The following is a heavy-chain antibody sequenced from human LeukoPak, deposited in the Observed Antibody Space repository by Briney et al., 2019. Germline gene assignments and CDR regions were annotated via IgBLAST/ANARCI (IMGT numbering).Heavy chain of an antibody. Sequence: SETLSLTCAVSGGSISSSNWWSWVRQPPGKGLEWIGEIYHSGSTNYNPSLKSRVTISVDKSKNQFSLKLSSVTAADTAVYYCARVRRDGYNLIFDYWGQGTLVTVSS. CDR3: ARVRRDGYNLIFDY. CDR2: IYHSGST. D-gene: IGHD5-24*01. J-gene: IGHJ4*02. CDR1: GGSISSSNW. V-gene: IGHV4-4*02.